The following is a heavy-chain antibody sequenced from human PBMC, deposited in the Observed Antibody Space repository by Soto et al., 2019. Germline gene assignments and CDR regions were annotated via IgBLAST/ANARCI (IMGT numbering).Heavy chain of an antibody. CDR3: AIQIRGTVYYYYSLDV. D-gene: IGHD3-16*01. CDR2: IYYSGST. V-gene: IGHV4-59*08. CDR1: GGSISSYY. Sequence: QVQLQESGPGLVKPSETLSLTCTVSGGSISSYYWSWIRQPPGKGLEWIGYIYYSGSTNYNPSLKSQVIISVDTSKKQFYLKLNSVTAAETAVYDGAIQIRGTVYYYYSLDVWGKGTTVTVSS. J-gene: IGHJ6*03.